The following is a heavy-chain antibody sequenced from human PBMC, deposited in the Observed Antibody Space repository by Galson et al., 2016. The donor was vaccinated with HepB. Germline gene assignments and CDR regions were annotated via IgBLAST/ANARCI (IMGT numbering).Heavy chain of an antibody. V-gene: IGHV3-11*01. J-gene: IGHJ4*02. CDR1: GFVFSDSY. CDR2: ITGSGSTI. D-gene: IGHD1-1*01. CDR3: VYSKGVNWNDRDYVDF. Sequence: SLRLSCAASGFVFSDSYMAWIRQAPGKGLEWLAYITGSGSTIFYADSVKGRFAISRDNAQNSLFLQLNSLRAEDTAIYYCVYSKGVNWNDRDYVDFWGQGTLVTVSS.